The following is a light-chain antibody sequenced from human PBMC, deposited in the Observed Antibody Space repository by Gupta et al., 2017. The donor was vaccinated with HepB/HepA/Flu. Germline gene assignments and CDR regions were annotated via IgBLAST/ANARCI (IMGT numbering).Light chain of an antibody. V-gene: IGKV2-28*01. J-gene: IGKJ1*01. CDR1: QSLLHSNGYNE. CDR3: KQASRLPWT. Sequence: VLTPSPLSLPVTPGEPAAISCRSSQSLLHSNGYNEVDWYLEKPGESRKRLIDWGANWTSGVRYRDSGGGSGTDGTLTISRVEPEDFGVYYCKQASRLPWTFGQGTKVEIK. CDR2: WGA.